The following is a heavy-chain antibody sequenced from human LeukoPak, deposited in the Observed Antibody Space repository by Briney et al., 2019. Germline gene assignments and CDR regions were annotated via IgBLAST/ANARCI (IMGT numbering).Heavy chain of an antibody. CDR2: IIPIFGTA. V-gene: IGHV1-69*01. D-gene: IGHD3-9*01. CDR1: GGTFSSYA. Sequence: SVKVSCKASGGTFSSYAISWVRQAPGQGLEWMGGIIPIFGTANYAQKFQGRVTITADESTSTAYMELSSLRSEDTAVYYCARPQGGDTLTGYGAMDVWGKGTTVTVSS. CDR3: ARPQGGDTLTGYGAMDV. J-gene: IGHJ6*04.